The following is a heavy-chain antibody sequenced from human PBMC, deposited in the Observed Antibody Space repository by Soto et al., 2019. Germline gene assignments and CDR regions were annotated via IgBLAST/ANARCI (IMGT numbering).Heavy chain of an antibody. Sequence: QVQLVESGGGVVQPGRSLRLSCAASGFTFSSYGVLWVRQAPGMGLEWVALISYAGSNKYYADSVKVRFTISRDNFSNSLYLQMNSLRSESTVVYYCARDPYYHSSRCYYVVYYWGQWNLFTFS. V-gene: IGHV3-30*03. CDR2: ISYAGSNK. CDR3: ARDPYYHSSRCYYVVYY. J-gene: IGHJ4*02. CDR1: GFTFSSYG. D-gene: IGHD3-22*01.